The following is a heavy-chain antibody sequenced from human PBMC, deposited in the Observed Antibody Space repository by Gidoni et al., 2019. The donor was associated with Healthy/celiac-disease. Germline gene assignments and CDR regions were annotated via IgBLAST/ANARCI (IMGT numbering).Heavy chain of an antibody. V-gene: IGHV2-70*01. CDR1: GFSLSTSGMC. Sequence: QVTLRESGPALVKPTQTLTRTSTFSGFSLSTSGMCVSWIRQPPGKALEWLALIDWDDDKYYSPSLKTRLNISKDTSQNQVVLTLHNMDPVDTATYYCARNSYDSSGYSRLDSWGQGTLVTVSS. D-gene: IGHD3-22*01. CDR3: ARNSYDSSGYSRLDS. CDR2: IDWDDDK. J-gene: IGHJ4*02.